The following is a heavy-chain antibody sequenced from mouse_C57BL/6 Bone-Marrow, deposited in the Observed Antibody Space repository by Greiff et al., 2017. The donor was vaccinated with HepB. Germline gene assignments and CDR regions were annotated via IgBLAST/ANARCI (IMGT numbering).Heavy chain of an antibody. CDR1: GYTFTDYN. D-gene: IGHD1-1*01. Sequence: VQLQQSGPELVKPGASVKMSCKASGYTFTDYNMHWVKQSHGKSLEWIGYINPNNGGTSYNQKFKGKATLTVNKSSSTAYMELRSLTSEDSAVYYSAWNYYGSSPWYFDVWGTGTTVTVSS. CDR2: INPNNGGT. CDR3: AWNYYGSSPWYFDV. V-gene: IGHV1-22*01. J-gene: IGHJ1*03.